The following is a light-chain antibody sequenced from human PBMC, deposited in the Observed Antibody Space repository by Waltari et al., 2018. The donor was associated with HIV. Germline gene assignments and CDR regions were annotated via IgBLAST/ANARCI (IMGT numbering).Light chain of an antibody. CDR1: SSNIGAGYD. CDR3: QSYDSSLSGSV. V-gene: IGLV1-40*01. Sequence: QSVLTQPPSVSGAPGQRVTISCTGSSSNIGAGYDVHWYQQLPGTAPKLLIYGKRNLPSGVPDRFSCSKSGTSASLAITGLQAEDEADYYCQSYDSSLSGSVFGGGTKLTVL. CDR2: GKR. J-gene: IGLJ2*01.